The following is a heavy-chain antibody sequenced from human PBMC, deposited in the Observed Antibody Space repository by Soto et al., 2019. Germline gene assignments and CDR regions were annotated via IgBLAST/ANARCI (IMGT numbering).Heavy chain of an antibody. V-gene: IGHV1-24*01. CDR2: FDPEDGET. Sequence: ASVKVSCKVSGYTLTELSMHWVRQAPGKGLEWMGGFDPEDGETIYAQKFQGRVTMTADTSTGTAYMELSSLRSEDTAVYYCARDPPSPWYSSGRSQRIFFDYWGQGTLVTVSS. CDR3: ARDPPSPWYSSGRSQRIFFDY. D-gene: IGHD6-19*01. CDR1: GYTLTELS. J-gene: IGHJ4*02.